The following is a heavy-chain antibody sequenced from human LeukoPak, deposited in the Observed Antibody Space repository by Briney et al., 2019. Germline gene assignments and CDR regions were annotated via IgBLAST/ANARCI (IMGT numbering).Heavy chain of an antibody. V-gene: IGHV3-30*18. CDR3: AKDRGPYGDPADDAFDI. J-gene: IGHJ3*02. D-gene: IGHD4-17*01. Sequence: GGSLRLSCAASGFTFSSYGMHWVRQAPGKGLEWVAVISYDGSNKYYADSVKGRFTISRDNSKNTLYLQMNSLRAEDTAAYYCAKDRGPYGDPADDAFDIWGQGTMVTVSS. CDR1: GFTFSSYG. CDR2: ISYDGSNK.